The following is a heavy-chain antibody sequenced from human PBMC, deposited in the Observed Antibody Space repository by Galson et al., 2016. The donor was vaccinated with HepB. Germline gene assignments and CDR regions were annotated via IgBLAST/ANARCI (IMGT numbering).Heavy chain of an antibody. Sequence: SVKVSCKASGGMFSSYAISWVRQAPGQGLEWMGGIIPMFGAANYAQKFQGRVTITADESTSTAYMELSSLRSEDTAVYYCTRDRFVSGGSAVAWGQGTLVTASS. CDR2: IIPMFGAA. D-gene: IGHD6-19*01. V-gene: IGHV1-69*13. CDR3: TRDRFVSGGSAVA. J-gene: IGHJ4*02. CDR1: GGMFSSYA.